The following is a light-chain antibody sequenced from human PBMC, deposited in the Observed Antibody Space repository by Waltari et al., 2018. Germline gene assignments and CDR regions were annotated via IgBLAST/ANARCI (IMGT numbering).Light chain of an antibody. J-gene: IGLJ3*02. CDR1: SSTIGDNY. CDR2: SNT. Sequence: QFVLTQPPSASGTPGQRVTISCSGSSSTIGDNYVYWYQHLPGTAPKLLIFSNTQRPSGVRDRFSGSKSGTSASLAISGLRSEDEGDYYCAAWDDTLSHWVFGGGTKLTVL. CDR3: AAWDDTLSHWV. V-gene: IGLV1-47*01.